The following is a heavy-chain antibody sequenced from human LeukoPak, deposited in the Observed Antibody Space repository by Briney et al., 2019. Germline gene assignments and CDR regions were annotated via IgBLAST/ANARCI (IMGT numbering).Heavy chain of an antibody. J-gene: IGHJ4*02. Sequence: PGGSLRLSCAASEFTFSRYWMSWVRQAPGKGLEWVANIKQDGSEKYYVDSVKGRFTISRDNAKNSLYLQMNSLRAEDTAVYYCARIPWAEGNFFDYWGQGTLVTVSS. D-gene: IGHD3-16*01. CDR1: EFTFSRYW. CDR3: ARIPWAEGNFFDY. CDR2: IKQDGSEK. V-gene: IGHV3-7*01.